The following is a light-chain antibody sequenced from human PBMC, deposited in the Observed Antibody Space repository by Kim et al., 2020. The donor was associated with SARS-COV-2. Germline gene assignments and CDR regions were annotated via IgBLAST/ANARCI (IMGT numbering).Light chain of an antibody. Sequence: PGQPARITCSGDALPAQYAYWYQQKPGQAPVLMIYKDVERPSGIPERFSGSRSGTTVTLTIIGVQAEDEADYYCQSADSSGTYPWVFGGGTQLTVL. J-gene: IGLJ3*02. V-gene: IGLV3-25*03. CDR3: QSADSSGTYPWV. CDR2: KDV. CDR1: ALPAQY.